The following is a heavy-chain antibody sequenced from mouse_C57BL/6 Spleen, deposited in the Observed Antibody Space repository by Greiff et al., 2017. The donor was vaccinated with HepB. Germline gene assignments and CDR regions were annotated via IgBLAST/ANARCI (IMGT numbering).Heavy chain of an antibody. Sequence: VQLQQSGAELVKPGASVKISCKASGYAFSSYWMNWVKQRPGKGLEWIGQIYPGDGDTNYNGKFKGKATLTADKSSSTAYMQLSSLTSEDSAVYFCARSGADSSGYDAMDYWGQGTSVTVSS. V-gene: IGHV1-80*01. D-gene: IGHD3-2*02. J-gene: IGHJ4*01. CDR3: ARSGADSSGYDAMDY. CDR2: IYPGDGDT. CDR1: GYAFSSYW.